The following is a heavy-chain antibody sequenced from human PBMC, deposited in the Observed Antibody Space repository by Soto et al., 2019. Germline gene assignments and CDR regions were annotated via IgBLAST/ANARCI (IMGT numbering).Heavy chain of an antibody. CDR3: AKDAPGDSNYFYFDY. V-gene: IGHV3-23*01. J-gene: IGHJ4*02. CDR1: GFTFSSYA. CDR2: ISGSGGST. Sequence: GGSLILSCAASGFTFSSYAMSWVRQAPGKGLEWVSAISGSGGSTYYADSVKGRSTISRDNSKNTLYLQMNSLRAEDTAVYYCAKDAPGDSNYFYFDYWGQGTLVTVSS. D-gene: IGHD4-4*01.